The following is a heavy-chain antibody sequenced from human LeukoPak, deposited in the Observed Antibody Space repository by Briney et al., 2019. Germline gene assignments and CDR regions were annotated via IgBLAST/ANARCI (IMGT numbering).Heavy chain of an antibody. CDR2: INWNSYSI. CDR3: VKSAGGNRNYDSLPFDM. V-gene: IGHV3-9*01. J-gene: IGHJ3*02. D-gene: IGHD1-7*01. CDR1: GFTFDDRA. Sequence: GRSLRLSCAASGFTFDDRAMHWVRQAPGKGLEWVSGINWNSYSIGYADSVKGRFTISRDNAKNSLYLQMNSLRAEDTALFYCVKSAGGNRNYDSLPFDMWGRGTLVTVSS.